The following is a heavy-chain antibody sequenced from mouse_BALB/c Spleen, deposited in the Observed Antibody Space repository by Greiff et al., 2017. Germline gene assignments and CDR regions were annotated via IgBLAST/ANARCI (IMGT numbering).Heavy chain of an antibody. Sequence: VQLQQSGPELVKPGASVKISCKASGYTFTDYNMHWVKQSHGKSLEWIGYIYPYNGGTGYNQKFKSKATLTVDNSSSTAYMELRSLTSEDSAVYYCAREGTTATGFAYWGQGTLVTVSA. CDR1: GYTFTDYN. J-gene: IGHJ3*01. D-gene: IGHD1-2*01. CDR3: AREGTTATGFAY. V-gene: IGHV1S29*02. CDR2: IYPYNGGT.